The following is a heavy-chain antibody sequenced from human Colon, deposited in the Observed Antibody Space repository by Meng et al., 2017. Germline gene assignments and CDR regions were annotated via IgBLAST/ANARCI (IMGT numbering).Heavy chain of an antibody. CDR3: AKEAPGTFDL. CDR2: ISFDGSKK. V-gene: IGHV3-30*07. J-gene: IGHJ4*01. Sequence: QLHVVVSGGGVVQPWGSRRLSCVASRFTFSSYGIHWVRQAPGQGLEWVADISFDGSKKYYADSVKGRFTISRDNSKNTLYLQMNSLRAEDTAVYYCAKEAPGTFDLWGQGTLVTVSS. CDR1: RFTFSSYG.